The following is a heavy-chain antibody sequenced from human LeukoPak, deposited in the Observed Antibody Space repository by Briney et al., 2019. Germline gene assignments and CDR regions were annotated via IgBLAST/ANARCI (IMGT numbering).Heavy chain of an antibody. CDR2: IYHSGST. J-gene: IGHJ4*02. V-gene: IGHV4-30-2*01. D-gene: IGHD5-18*01. Sequence: TSETLSLTCAVSGGSISSGGYSWSWIRQPPGKGLEWIGYIYHSGSTYYNPSLKSRVTISVDRSKNQFSLKLSSVTAADTAVYYCARGTDTAMPDYWGQGTLVTVSS. CDR1: GGSISSGGYS. CDR3: ARGTDTAMPDY.